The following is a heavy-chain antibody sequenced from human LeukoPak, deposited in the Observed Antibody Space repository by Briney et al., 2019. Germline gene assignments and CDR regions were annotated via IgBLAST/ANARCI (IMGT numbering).Heavy chain of an antibody. CDR2: ISWNSGSI. V-gene: IGHV3-9*01. J-gene: IGHJ6*02. D-gene: IGHD5-12*01. CDR3: AKARGYSGPRHYYYYGMDV. Sequence: PGRSLRLSCAASGFTFDDYAMHWVRQAPGKGLEWVSGISWNSGSIGYADSVKGRFTISRDNAKSSLYLQMNSLRAEDTALYYCAKARGYSGPRHYYYYGMDVWGQGTTVTVSS. CDR1: GFTFDDYA.